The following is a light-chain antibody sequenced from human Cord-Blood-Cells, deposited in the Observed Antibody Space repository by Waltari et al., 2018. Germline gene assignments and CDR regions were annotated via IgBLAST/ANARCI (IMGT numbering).Light chain of an antibody. CDR3: QQYGSSTPYT. CDR2: GAS. CDR1: QSVSSSY. V-gene: IGKV3-20*01. J-gene: IGKJ2*01. Sequence: EIVLTQSPGTLSLSPGERATLPCRASQSVSSSYLAWYQQQPGQAPRLLIYGASSRASGRPDRFSGRGSGTDFNLTISRLEPEEFAVYYCQQYGSSTPYTFGQGTKLEIK.